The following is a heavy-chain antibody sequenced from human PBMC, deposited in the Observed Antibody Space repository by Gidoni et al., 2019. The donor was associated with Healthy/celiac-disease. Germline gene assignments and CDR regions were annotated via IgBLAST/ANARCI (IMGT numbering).Heavy chain of an antibody. CDR2: IYYSGST. V-gene: IGHV4-31*03. Sequence: QVQLQESGPGLVKPSQTLSLTCTVSGGSISSGGYYWSWIRQPPGKGLEWIGYIYYSGSTYYNPSLKSRVTISVDTSKNQFSLKLSSVTAADTAVYYCARGNNGLLETYAFDIWGQGTMVTVSS. J-gene: IGHJ3*02. CDR1: GGSISSGGYY. CDR3: ARGNNGLLETYAFDI. D-gene: IGHD3-10*01.